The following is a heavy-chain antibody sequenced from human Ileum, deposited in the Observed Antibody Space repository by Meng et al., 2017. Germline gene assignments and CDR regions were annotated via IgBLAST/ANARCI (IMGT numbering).Heavy chain of an antibody. Sequence: GGSLRLSCAVSGFTFGSYWMQWVRQSPGKGLVWVSRINIDSSTTNYADSVKGRFTISRDNAKNTLYLQMDSLRAEDTAVYYCTRESWGSSSYWGQGTLVTVSS. J-gene: IGHJ4*02. CDR2: INIDSSTT. CDR1: GFTFGSYW. CDR3: TRESWGSSSY. D-gene: IGHD3-16*01. V-gene: IGHV3-74*01.